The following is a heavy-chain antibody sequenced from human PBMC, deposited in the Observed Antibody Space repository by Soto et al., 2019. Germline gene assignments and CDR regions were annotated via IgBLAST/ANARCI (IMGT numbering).Heavy chain of an antibody. CDR1: GFTFSSYS. Sequence: EVQLVESGGGLVQPGGSLRLSCAASGFTFSSYSMNWVRQAPGKGLEWVSYISSSSSTIYYADSVKGRFTISRDNAKNSLYLQMNSLTDEDTAVYYCARDTQDDFWSGYYRHYWGQGTLVTVSS. CDR3: ARDTQDDFWSGYYRHY. CDR2: ISSSSSTI. J-gene: IGHJ4*02. D-gene: IGHD3-3*01. V-gene: IGHV3-48*02.